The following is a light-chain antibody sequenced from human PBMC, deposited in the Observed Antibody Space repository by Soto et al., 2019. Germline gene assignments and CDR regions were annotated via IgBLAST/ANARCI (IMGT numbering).Light chain of an antibody. CDR1: QSIGSN. CDR2: DAS. J-gene: IGKJ5*01. Sequence: EIVLTQSPGTLSLSPGESATLSCRASQSIGSNYLAWYQQKPGQAPRLLIYDASNRATGIPARFSGSGSGTDFTLTISSLEPEDFAVYYCQQRSNWPLTFGQGTRLEIK. V-gene: IGKV3-11*01. CDR3: QQRSNWPLT.